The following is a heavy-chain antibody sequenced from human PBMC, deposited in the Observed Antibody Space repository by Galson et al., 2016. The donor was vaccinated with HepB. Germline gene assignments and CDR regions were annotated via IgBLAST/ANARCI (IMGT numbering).Heavy chain of an antibody. CDR2: ISSSSSYI. CDR3: ARGDIVGAIFDY. V-gene: IGHV3-21*01. CDR1: GFTFSSYS. J-gene: IGHJ4*02. Sequence: SLRLSCAASGFTFSSYSMNWVRQAPGKGLEWVSSISSSSSYIYYADSVKGLFTISRDNAKNSLYLQMNSLRAEDTAVYYCARGDIVGAIFDYWGQGTLVTVAS. D-gene: IGHD1-26*01.